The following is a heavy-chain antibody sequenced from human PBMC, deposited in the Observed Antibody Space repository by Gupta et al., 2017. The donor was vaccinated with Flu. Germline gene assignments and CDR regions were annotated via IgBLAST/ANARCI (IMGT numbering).Heavy chain of an antibody. CDR1: GYTFTGYY. Sequence: QVQLVQPGAEVKKPGASVKVSCKASGYTFTGYYMHWVRPAPGQGLEWMGWINPNSGGTNYAQKFQGRVTMTRDTSISTAYMELSRLRSDDTAVYYCARVLGFRYSNPPWCFDYWGQGTLVTVSS. D-gene: IGHD4-11*01. CDR2: INPNSGGT. CDR3: ARVLGFRYSNPPWCFDY. V-gene: IGHV1-2*02. J-gene: IGHJ4*02.